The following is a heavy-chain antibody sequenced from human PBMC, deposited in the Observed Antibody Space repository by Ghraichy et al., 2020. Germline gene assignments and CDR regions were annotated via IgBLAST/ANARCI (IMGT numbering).Heavy chain of an antibody. J-gene: IGHJ6*02. V-gene: IGHV3-23*01. CDR1: GFIFTNYA. Sequence: LSLTCAASGFIFTNYAMTWVRQAPGKGLEWVSAISGSGSSSYYADSVKGPFTISRDNSRNTLYLQMNSLRAEDTAVYYCAKLRGIVQMSSPIYYYGLDVRGQGTTV. CDR2: ISGSGSSS. CDR3: AKLRGIVQMSSPIYYYGLDV. D-gene: IGHD2/OR15-2a*01.